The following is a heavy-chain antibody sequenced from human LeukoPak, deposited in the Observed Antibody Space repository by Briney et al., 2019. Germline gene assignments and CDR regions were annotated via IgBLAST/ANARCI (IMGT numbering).Heavy chain of an antibody. CDR2: ISSSSSTI. Sequence: GGSLRLSCAASGFTFSSYSMNWVRQAPGKGLEWVSYISSSSSTIYFADSVKGRFTISRDNAKNSLYLQMNSLRAEDTAVYYCVEAVVTGNWGQGTLVTVSS. CDR3: VEAVVTGN. V-gene: IGHV3-48*01. CDR1: GFTFSSYS. J-gene: IGHJ4*02. D-gene: IGHD4-23*01.